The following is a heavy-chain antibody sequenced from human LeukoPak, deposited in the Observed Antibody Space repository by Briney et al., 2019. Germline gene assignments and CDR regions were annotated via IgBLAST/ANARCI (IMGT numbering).Heavy chain of an antibody. CDR2: IKEDGSEK. J-gene: IGHJ6*04. CDR3: AELGITMIGGV. D-gene: IGHD3-10*02. Sequence: GGSLRLSCEASGFTFSSYWMSWVRQAPGKGLEWVANIKEDGSEKYYVDSMKGRFTISRDNAKNSLYLQMNSLRAEDTAVYYCAELGITMIGGVWGKGTTVTISS. CDR1: GFTFSSYW. V-gene: IGHV3-7*01.